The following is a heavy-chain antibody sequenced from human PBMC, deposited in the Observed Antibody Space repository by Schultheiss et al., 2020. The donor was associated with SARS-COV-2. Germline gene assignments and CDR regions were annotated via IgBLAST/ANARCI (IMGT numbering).Heavy chain of an antibody. J-gene: IGHJ4*02. V-gene: IGHV3-23*01. CDR2: IGTSGGST. D-gene: IGHD6-19*01. Sequence: GGSLRLSCAASGFTFSSYAMSWVRQAPGKGLEWISRIGTSGGSTNYADSVKGRFTISRDNSKNTLYLQMNSLRAEDTALYYCAKGRSSGWYELDYWGQGTLVTVSS. CDR3: AKGRSSGWYELDY. CDR1: GFTFSSYA.